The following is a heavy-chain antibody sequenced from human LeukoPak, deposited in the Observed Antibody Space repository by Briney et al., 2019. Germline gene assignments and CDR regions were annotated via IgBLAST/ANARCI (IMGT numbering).Heavy chain of an antibody. D-gene: IGHD5-12*01. CDR3: ARDLFGYGHDY. CDR1: GFTFSSYG. V-gene: IGHV3-21*01. CDR2: ISSSSSYI. J-gene: IGHJ4*02. Sequence: GGSLRLSCAASGFTFSSYGLSWVRQAPGKGLEWVSSISSSSSYIYYADSVKGRFTISRDNAKNSLYLQMDSPRAEDTAVYYCARDLFGYGHDYWGQGTLVTVSS.